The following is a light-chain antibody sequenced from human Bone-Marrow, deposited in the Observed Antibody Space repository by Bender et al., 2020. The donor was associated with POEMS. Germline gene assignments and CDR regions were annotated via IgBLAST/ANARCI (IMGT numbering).Light chain of an antibody. CDR2: SNK. CDR3: AAWDDSVNGLV. J-gene: IGLJ2*01. CDR1: SSNIGSNA. Sequence: QSVLTQPPSASGTPGQRVTISCSGSSSNIGSNAVSWYQQSPGSAPKVLIYSNKQRPLGVPDRISGSKSGTSASLAISGLQPDDEGDYSCAAWDDSVNGLVFGGGTKLTVL. V-gene: IGLV1-44*01.